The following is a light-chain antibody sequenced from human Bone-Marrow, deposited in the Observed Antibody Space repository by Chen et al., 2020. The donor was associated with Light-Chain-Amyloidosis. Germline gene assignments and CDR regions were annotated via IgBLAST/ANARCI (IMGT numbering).Light chain of an antibody. J-gene: IGKJ4*01. V-gene: IGKV3-20*01. CDR2: GSS. Sequence: EIVLTQSPGTLSLSPGEGANLSCRASQTISSNYLTWYQQKFGQAPRLLSYGSSSRATGIPYRFTGSGSGTDFTLTINRLEPEDFAMYYCQQYGTSPLTFGGGTKVEIK. CDR1: QTISSNY. CDR3: QQYGTSPLT.